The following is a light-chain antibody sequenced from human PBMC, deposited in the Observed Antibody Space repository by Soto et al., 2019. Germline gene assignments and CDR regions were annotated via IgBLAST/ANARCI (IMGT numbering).Light chain of an antibody. Sequence: EIVLTQSPGTLSLSPGERATLSCRASQSVSSSYLAWYQQKPGQAPRLLIYGASSRATGIPDRFSGSGSGTDXTXXISXXEPXXXAVYYCQQYGSSPLTFGGGTKVEIK. CDR3: QQYGSSPLT. CDR2: GAS. CDR1: QSVSSSY. J-gene: IGKJ4*01. V-gene: IGKV3-20*01.